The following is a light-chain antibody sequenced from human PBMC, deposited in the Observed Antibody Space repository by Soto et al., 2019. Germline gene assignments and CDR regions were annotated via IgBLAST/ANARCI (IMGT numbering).Light chain of an antibody. J-gene: IGKJ1*01. CDR1: QSLTSDY. Sequence: EIVLTQSPGTRSLSPVEIATLSCRASQSLTSDYLAWYQQKPGQTPRLLIHGASSRATGIPDRFSGSGSGTDFTLTISRMEPEDSAVYYCQQSGRPFGQGTKVDIK. V-gene: IGKV3-20*01. CDR2: GAS. CDR3: QQSGRP.